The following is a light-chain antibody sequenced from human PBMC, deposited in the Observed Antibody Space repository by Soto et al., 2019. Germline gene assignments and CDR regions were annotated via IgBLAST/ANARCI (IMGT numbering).Light chain of an antibody. CDR1: QSISSW. V-gene: IGKV1-5*01. CDR2: DVS. J-gene: IGKJ1*01. CDR3: QQYNTFVT. Sequence: DIQMTQSPSTLSASVGDRVTITCRASQSISSWLAWYQQKPGKAPKLLIYDVSSLESGVPSRFSGSGSGTEFTLTISSLQPDDVATYYCQQYNTFVTFGQGTKVEIK.